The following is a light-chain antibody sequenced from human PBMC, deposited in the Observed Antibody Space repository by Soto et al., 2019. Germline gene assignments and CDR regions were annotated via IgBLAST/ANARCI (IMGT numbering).Light chain of an antibody. CDR3: QEYNAWPPGT. J-gene: IGKJ1*01. V-gene: IGKV3D-15*01. CDR1: QSVKNH. CDR2: DAS. Sequence: EIVMTQSPATLSVSSGEGITLSCRASQSVKNHLAWYQHKPGQSPRLLIYDASTRPTGVPARFSAGGSGTEFTLVISSLQSEDAAVYYCQEYNAWPPGTFGQGTKVEIK.